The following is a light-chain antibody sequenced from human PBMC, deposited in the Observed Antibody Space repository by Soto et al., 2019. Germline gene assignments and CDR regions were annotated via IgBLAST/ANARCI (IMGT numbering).Light chain of an antibody. CDR3: SSYADTSTLV. CDR1: SSDVGAFNF. J-gene: IGLJ2*01. Sequence: QSALTQPRSVSGSPGQSVTISCTGTSSDVGAFNFVSWYQHHPGKAPKLMIYDVSKRPSGVPDRFSGSKSGNTASLTISGLLADDEPDYYCSSYADTSTLVFGGGTK. V-gene: IGLV2-11*01. CDR2: DVS.